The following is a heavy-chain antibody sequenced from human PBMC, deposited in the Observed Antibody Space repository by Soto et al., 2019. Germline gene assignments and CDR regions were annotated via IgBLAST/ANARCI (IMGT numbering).Heavy chain of an antibody. D-gene: IGHD7-27*01. CDR3: AKNWNWGSLVH. Sequence: SETLSLTCTVSGGSISSYYWSWIRQPPGKGLEWIGDIYYSGSTNYNPSLKSRVTISVDTSKNQFSLKLSSVTAADTAVYYCAKNWNWGSLVHWGQGTLVTVSS. CDR1: GGSISSYY. J-gene: IGHJ4*02. V-gene: IGHV4-59*01. CDR2: IYYSGST.